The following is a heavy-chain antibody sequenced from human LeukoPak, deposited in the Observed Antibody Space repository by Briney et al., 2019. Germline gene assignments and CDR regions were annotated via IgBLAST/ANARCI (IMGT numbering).Heavy chain of an antibody. CDR2: INWNGGST. J-gene: IGHJ4*02. CDR3: ARTGYSSGWYAAGYYFDY. D-gene: IGHD6-19*01. V-gene: IGHV3-20*04. Sequence: PGGSLRLSCAASGFTFDVYGMSWVRQAPGKGLEWVSGINWNGGSTGYADSVKGRFTISRDNAKNSLYLQMNSLRAEDTALYYCARTGYSSGWYAAGYYFDYWGQGTLVTVSS. CDR1: GFTFDVYG.